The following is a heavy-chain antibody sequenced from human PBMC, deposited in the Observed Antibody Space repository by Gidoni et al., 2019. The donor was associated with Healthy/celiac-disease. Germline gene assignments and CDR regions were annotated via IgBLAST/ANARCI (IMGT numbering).Heavy chain of an antibody. J-gene: IGHJ4*02. CDR1: GFTCSDYY. D-gene: IGHD2-21*02. CDR3: AREGGPDIVTPYCGGDCYSYYFDY. V-gene: IGHV3-11*05. CDR2: ISSSSSYT. Sequence: QVQLVESGGGLVKPGGSLRLSCAASGFTCSDYYMSWIRQDPGKGLEWVSYISSSSSYTNYADSVKGRFTISRDNAKNSLYLQMNSLRAEDTAVYYCAREGGPDIVTPYCGGDCYSYYFDYWGQGTLVTVSS.